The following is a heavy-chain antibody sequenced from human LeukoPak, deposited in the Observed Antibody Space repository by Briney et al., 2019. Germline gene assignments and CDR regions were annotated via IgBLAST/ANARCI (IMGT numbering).Heavy chain of an antibody. V-gene: IGHV3-48*02. D-gene: IGHD2-15*01. CDR3: AQKGGTDY. CDR2: ISSTGSPI. CDR1: GFTFSRFG. J-gene: IGHJ4*02. Sequence: GGSLRLSCAASGFTFSRFGMNWVRQARGKGLEWVSYISSTGSPIYYADSVKGRFTISRDNAKNSLYLQMNSLRDDDTAVYYCAQKGGTDYWGQGTLVTVSS.